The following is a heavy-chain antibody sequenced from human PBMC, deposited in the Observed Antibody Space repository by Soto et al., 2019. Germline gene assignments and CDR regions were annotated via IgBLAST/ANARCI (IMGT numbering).Heavy chain of an antibody. CDR3: GRDFGGGAVTTGYYYYYGMDV. V-gene: IGHV4-59*01. CDR1: GGSISSYY. Sequence: SETLSLTCTVSGGSISSYYWSWIRQPPGKGLEWIGYIYYSGSTNYNPSLKSRVTISVDTSKNQFSLKLSSVTAADTAVYYCGRDFGGGAVTTGYYYYYGMDVWGQGTTVTVSS. J-gene: IGHJ6*02. D-gene: IGHD4-17*01. CDR2: IYYSGST.